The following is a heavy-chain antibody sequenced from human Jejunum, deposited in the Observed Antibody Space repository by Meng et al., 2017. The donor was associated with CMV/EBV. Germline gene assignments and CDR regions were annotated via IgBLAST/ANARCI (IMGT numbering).Heavy chain of an antibody. CDR3: AREILAKYPWEF. V-gene: IGHV3-30-3*01. D-gene: IGHD3-10*01. CDR2: TLYDGSNQ. CDR1: GFIFSNYA. Sequence: QVRLWEARGGVVPPVRSLRLYCAASGFIFSNYAMHWVRQAPGKGLEWVAITLYDGSNQYYADSVKGRFTISRDNSKNTMFLQMNSLRGEDTAVYFCAREILAKYPWEFWGQGTLVTVSS. J-gene: IGHJ4*02.